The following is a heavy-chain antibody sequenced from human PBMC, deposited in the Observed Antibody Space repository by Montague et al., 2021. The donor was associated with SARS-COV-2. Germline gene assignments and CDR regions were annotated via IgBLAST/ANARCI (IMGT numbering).Heavy chain of an antibody. Sequence: SETLSLTCAVYGGSLSGHSWSWVRQAPEKGLEWIGDIGHTGSFKYNTSLKSRVTMSIDAAKNQFSLRMTSVTAADTSIYYCARGGTERSTTFGVVFFPLLDSWGQGTLVTVSS. CDR3: ARGGTERSTTFGVVFFPLLDS. CDR1: GGSLSGHS. V-gene: IGHV4-34*01. D-gene: IGHD3-3*01. J-gene: IGHJ4*02. CDR2: IGHTGSF.